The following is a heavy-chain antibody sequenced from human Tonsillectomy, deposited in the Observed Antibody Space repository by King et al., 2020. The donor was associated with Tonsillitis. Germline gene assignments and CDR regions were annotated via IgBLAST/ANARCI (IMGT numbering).Heavy chain of an antibody. J-gene: IGHJ4*02. CDR3: ARQPTYYSGSWSYSNFDY. Sequence: VTLKESGPVLVKPTETLTLTCTVSGFSLSNAKMGVSWIRQPPGKALEWLAHIFSNDEKSYSTSLKSRLTISKDTSKSQVVLTMTNMDPVDTATYYCARQPTYYSGSWSYSNFDYWGQGTLVTVSS. V-gene: IGHV2-26*01. CDR1: GFSLSNAKMG. D-gene: IGHD3-10*01. CDR2: IFSNDEK.